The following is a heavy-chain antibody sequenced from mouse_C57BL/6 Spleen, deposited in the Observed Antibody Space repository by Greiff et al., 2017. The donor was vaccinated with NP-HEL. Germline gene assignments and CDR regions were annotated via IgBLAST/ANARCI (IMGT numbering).Heavy chain of an antibody. D-gene: IGHD2-1*01. CDR2: IDPSDSYT. J-gene: IGHJ4*01. CDR1: GYTFTSYW. V-gene: IGHV1-50*01. CDR3: ASTPLYYGNYSLYAMDY. Sequence: VQLQQSGAELVKPGASVKLSCKASGYTFTSYWMQWVKQRPGQGLEWIGEIDPSDSYTNYNQKFKGKATLTVDTSSSTAYMQLSSLTSEDSAVYYCASTPLYYGNYSLYAMDYWGQGTSVTVSS.